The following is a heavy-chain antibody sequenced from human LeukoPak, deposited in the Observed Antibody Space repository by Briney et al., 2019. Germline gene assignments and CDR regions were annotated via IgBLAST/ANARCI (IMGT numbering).Heavy chain of an antibody. CDR1: GFTFSGSA. CDR3: VRGLT. CDR2: ISANGDNT. D-gene: IGHD5/OR15-5a*01. V-gene: IGHV3-64D*06. Sequence: GGPLRLSCSASGFTFSGSAMHWVRQAPGKGPEFVSGISANGDNTYYGDSVKVRFTISRDNSKNTVHLQMSSLSPEDTAVYYCVRGLTWGQGTLVIVSS. J-gene: IGHJ5*02.